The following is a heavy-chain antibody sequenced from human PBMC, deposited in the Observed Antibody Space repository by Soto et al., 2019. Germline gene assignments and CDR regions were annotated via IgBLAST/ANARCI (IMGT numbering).Heavy chain of an antibody. V-gene: IGHV3-21*01. J-gene: IGHJ4*02. CDR3: ARDYYGSGSYYANFDY. Sequence: PGGSLRLSCAASGFIFSRYTMNWVRQAPGKGLEWVSSISSSSSYIYYGDLVKGRFTISRDNAKNSLYPQMNSLRAEDTAVYYCARDYYGSGSYYANFDYWGQGTLVTVSS. CDR1: GFIFSRYT. CDR2: ISSSSSYI. D-gene: IGHD3-10*01.